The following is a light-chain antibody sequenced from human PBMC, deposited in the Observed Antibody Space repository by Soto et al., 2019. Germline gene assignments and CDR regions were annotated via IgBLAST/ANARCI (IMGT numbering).Light chain of an antibody. Sequence: EIVMTQSPATLSVSPGERATLSCRASQSVSSNLAWYQQKPGQAPRLLMYGASTSATGIPDRFSGSGSGTEFTLTISSLQSEDFAVYYCQQHNNCPPWTFGQGTKVEIK. J-gene: IGKJ1*01. CDR1: QSVSSN. CDR2: GAS. CDR3: QQHNNCPPWT. V-gene: IGKV3-15*01.